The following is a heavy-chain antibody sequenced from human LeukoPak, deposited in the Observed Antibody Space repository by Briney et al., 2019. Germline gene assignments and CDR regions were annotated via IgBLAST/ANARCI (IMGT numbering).Heavy chain of an antibody. Sequence: SETLSLTCTVSGGSISSGDYYWSWIRQPPGKGLEWIGYIYYSGSTYYNPSLKSRVTISVDTSKNQFSLKLSSVTAADTAVYYCARGAVYCSSTSCYVAAFDTWGQGTMVTVSS. CDR1: GGSISSGDYY. D-gene: IGHD2-2*01. J-gene: IGHJ3*02. CDR2: IYYSGST. V-gene: IGHV4-30-4*08. CDR3: ARGAVYCSSTSCYVAAFDT.